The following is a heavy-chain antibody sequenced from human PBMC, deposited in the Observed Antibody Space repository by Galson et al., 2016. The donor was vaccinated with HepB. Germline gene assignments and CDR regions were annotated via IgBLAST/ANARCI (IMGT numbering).Heavy chain of an antibody. CDR2: IIPMFGTP. CDR1: GGTFSSSA. J-gene: IGHJ4*02. Sequence: SVKVSCKASGGTFSSSAISWVRQAPGQGLEWMGGIIPMFGTPNYARKFQGRVTISADEYTSTASMELSRLRSEDTAVYYCALGRRGYSNFFHYFDYWGQGTLVTVSS. D-gene: IGHD4-11*01. CDR3: ALGRRGYSNFFHYFDY. V-gene: IGHV1-69*13.